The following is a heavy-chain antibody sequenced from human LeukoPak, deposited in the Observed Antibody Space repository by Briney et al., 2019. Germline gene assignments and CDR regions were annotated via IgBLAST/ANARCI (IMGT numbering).Heavy chain of an antibody. Sequence: GASVKVSCKASGYAFTNFGITWVRQAPGQGLEWMGWINPNSGGTNYAQKFQGRVTMTRDTSINIAYLDLSGLTSDDTAVYYCARGYMANWNDVALDYWGQGTLVTVSS. V-gene: IGHV1-2*02. D-gene: IGHD1-1*01. CDR2: INPNSGGT. CDR1: GYAFTNFG. CDR3: ARGYMANWNDVALDY. J-gene: IGHJ4*02.